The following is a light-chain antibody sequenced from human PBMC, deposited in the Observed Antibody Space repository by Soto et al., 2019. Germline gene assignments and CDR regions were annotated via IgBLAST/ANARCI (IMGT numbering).Light chain of an antibody. J-gene: IGKJ2*01. CDR1: QSVSSSY. Sequence: EIVLTQSPGTLSLSPGERATLSCRVSQSVSSSYLAWYQQKPGQAPRLLTYGASSRATGIPDRFSGSGSGTDFTLTISRLEPEDFAVYYCQQYGSSPHTFGQGTKLEIK. V-gene: IGKV3-20*01. CDR2: GAS. CDR3: QQYGSSPHT.